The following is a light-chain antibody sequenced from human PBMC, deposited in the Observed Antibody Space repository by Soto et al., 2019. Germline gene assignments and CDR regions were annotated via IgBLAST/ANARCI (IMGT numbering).Light chain of an antibody. V-gene: IGKV3-20*01. J-gene: IGKJ1*01. CDR3: QQYGTSLWT. Sequence: EIVLTQSPGTLSLSPGERATLSCRASQSVSSTSLAWYQQKPGQAPRLLIYGASTRATGIPDRFSGSGSGTDFTLTISRVEPEDSALYYCQQYGTSLWTLGQGTKVDIK. CDR2: GAS. CDR1: QSVSSTS.